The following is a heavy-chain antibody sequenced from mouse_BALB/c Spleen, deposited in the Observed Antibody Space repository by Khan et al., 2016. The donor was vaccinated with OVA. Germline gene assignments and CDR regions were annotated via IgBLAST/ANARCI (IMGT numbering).Heavy chain of an antibody. D-gene: IGHD1-1*01. V-gene: IGHV5-6*01. CDR2: ISTGGAYT. CDR3: ARLAYYYNSEGFAY. CDR1: GFTFSTYG. Sequence: EVELVESGGDFMRPGGSLKLSCAASGFTFSTYGMSWVRQTPDKRLEWVATISTGGAYTYYPDSVKGRFTISRDNAKNTLYLQLSSLKSEDTAIYYCARLAYYYNSEGFAYWGQGTLVTVSA. J-gene: IGHJ3*01.